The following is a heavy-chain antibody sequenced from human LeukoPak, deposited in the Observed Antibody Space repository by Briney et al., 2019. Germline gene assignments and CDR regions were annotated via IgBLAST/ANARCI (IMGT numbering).Heavy chain of an antibody. CDR2: MYRGDRT. V-gene: IGHV3-66*01. D-gene: IGHD2-8*02. CDR3: ASSHCTAGSCNWFDP. CDR1: GVNVSSNY. Sequence: PGGSLRLSCAASGVNVSSNYMSWVRQAPGQGLEWVSFMYRGDRTYYADSVKGRFTMSRDDMEKTVYLQMDSLRAEDTAVYYCASSHCTAGSCNWFDPWGQGTLVTVSS. J-gene: IGHJ5*02.